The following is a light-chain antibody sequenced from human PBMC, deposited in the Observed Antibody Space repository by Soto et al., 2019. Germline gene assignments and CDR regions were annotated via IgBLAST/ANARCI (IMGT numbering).Light chain of an antibody. J-gene: IGLJ1*01. CDR1: SSDVGDYNY. Sequence: QSALTQPRSVSGSPGQSVTISCTGTSSDVGDYNYVSWYQQHPGKAPKLMIYDVSKWPSGVPDRFSGSKSGNTASLTISGLQAEDEADYYCCSYAGSYTYVFGTGPKLTVL. CDR3: CSYAGSYTYV. V-gene: IGLV2-11*01. CDR2: DVS.